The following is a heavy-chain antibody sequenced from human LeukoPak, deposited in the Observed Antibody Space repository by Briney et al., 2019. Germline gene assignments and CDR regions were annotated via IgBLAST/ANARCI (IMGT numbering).Heavy chain of an antibody. D-gene: IGHD3-22*01. CDR2: INPNSGGT. V-gene: IGHV1-2*02. J-gene: IGHJ4*02. CDR3: ARGKGITMIVAH. CDR1: GYTFTGSY. Sequence: ASLKVSCKASGYTFTGSYIHCVRQAPGQGLEWMGWINPNSGGTNYAQKFQGRVTMTRDTSISTAYMELSRLRSDDTAVYYCARGKGITMIVAHWGQGTPVTVSS.